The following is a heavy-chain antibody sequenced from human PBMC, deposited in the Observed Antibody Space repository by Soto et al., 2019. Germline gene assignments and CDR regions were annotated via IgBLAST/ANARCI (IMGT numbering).Heavy chain of an antibody. J-gene: IGHJ4*02. D-gene: IGHD4-17*01. V-gene: IGHV1-69*05. CDR1: GGTFSSYA. CDR2: IIPIFGTA. Sequence: SVKVSCKASGGTFSSYAISWVRQAPGQGLEWMGGIIPIFGTANYAQKLQGRVTMTTDTSTSTAYMELRSLRPDDTAVYYCARWAGQVRDYGGPFDYWGQGTLVTVSS. CDR3: ARWAGQVRDYGGPFDY.